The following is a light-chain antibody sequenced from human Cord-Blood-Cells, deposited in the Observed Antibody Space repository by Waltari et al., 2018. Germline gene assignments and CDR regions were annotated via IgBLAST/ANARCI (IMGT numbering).Light chain of an antibody. J-gene: IGLJ3*02. Sequence: QSALTQPASVSGSPGKSITISCTGTSSDVGGSNYVSWYQQHPGKAHKLMIYDVSNRPSGVSNRFSGSKSGNTASLTISGLQAEDEADYYCSSYTSSSTLVFGGGTKLTVL. CDR2: DVS. CDR1: SSDVGGSNY. V-gene: IGLV2-14*03. CDR3: SSYTSSSTLV.